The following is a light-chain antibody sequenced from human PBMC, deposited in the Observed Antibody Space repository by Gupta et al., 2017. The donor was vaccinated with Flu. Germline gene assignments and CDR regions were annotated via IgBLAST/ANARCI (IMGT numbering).Light chain of an antibody. Sequence: QSALTQPASVSGSPGQSITISCTGTSSDVRRSNSVSWYQQHPGKAPKLMIYDVTNRPSGVSSRFSGSKSGNTASLNISGLEAEDEREYFCSSYKSTNTFEVFGTGTKVTVL. CDR1: SSDVRRSNS. CDR3: SSYKSTNTFEV. V-gene: IGLV2-14*03. CDR2: DVT. J-gene: IGLJ1*01.